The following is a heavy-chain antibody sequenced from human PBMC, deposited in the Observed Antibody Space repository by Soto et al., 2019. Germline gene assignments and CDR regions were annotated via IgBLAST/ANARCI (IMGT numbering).Heavy chain of an antibody. CDR1: GYTFTTYF. D-gene: IGHD3-9*01. Sequence: ASVKVSCKASGYTFTTYFMHWVRQAPGQGLEWMGIINPSLASTTYARKFQGRVTMTRDTSTATVYLEVSSLRAEDTALYYCARGRTPHYDILTGPLEGSVSYNWFDPWGQGTLVTVSS. J-gene: IGHJ5*02. CDR3: ARGRTPHYDILTGPLEGSVSYNWFDP. CDR2: INPSLAST. V-gene: IGHV1-46*01.